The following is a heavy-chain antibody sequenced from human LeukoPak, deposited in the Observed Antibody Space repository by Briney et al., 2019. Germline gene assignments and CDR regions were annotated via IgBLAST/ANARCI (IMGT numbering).Heavy chain of an antibody. CDR2: VSTESDYI. CDR1: GVIFRTHS. D-gene: IGHD6-13*01. Sequence: GGSLILSCGVSGVIFRTHSMNWARQAPGKGLEWVATVSTESDYIYYGDSVRGRFTVSRDDARNSLYLQMNSLRVEDTALYYCVLASYSSTWYLDSWGQGTLVTVSS. V-gene: IGHV3-21*01. CDR3: VLASYSSTWYLDS. J-gene: IGHJ4*02.